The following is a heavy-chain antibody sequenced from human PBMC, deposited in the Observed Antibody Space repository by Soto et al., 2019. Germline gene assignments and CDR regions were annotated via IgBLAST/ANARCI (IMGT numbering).Heavy chain of an antibody. CDR3: ARHLSHDSSGIYYPFDF. CDR1: GYSFTTYW. V-gene: IGHV5-51*01. Sequence: GESLKISCKGSGYSFTTYWIGWVRQMPGKGLEWMGIIWPGNSDTRYSPTFQGHVTISADKSISTAYLQWRSLEATDTAMYYCARHLSHDSSGIYYPFDFWGQGILVTVSS. CDR2: IWPGNSDT. D-gene: IGHD3-22*01. J-gene: IGHJ4*02.